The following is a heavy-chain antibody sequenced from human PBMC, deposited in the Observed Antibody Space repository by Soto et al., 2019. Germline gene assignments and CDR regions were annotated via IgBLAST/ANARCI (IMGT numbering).Heavy chain of an antibody. CDR1: GFTFDDYA. D-gene: IGHD3-10*01. CDR2: ISWNSGSI. J-gene: IGHJ6*02. CDR3: AKDISRWFGEPNGMDV. V-gene: IGHV3-9*01. Sequence: GGSLRLSCAASGFTFDDYAMHWVRQAPGKGLEWVSGISWNSGSIGYADSVKGRFTISRDNAKNSLYLQMNSLRAEDTALYYCAKDISRWFGEPNGMDVWGQGTTVTVSS.